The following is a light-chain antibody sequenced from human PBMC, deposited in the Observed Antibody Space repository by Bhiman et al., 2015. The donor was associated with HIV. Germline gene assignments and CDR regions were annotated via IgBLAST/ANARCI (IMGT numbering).Light chain of an antibody. V-gene: IGLV3-19*01. CDR1: SLRAFY. Sequence: SSELTQDPAVSVALGQTVTITCRGDSLRAFYASWYQQRPGQAPILVIHGDNNRPSGIPARFSGSSSIDTASLTITGALAEDEADYYCCSRDRSGNHHVYFGGGTKVTVL. J-gene: IGLJ2*01. CDR3: CSRDRSGNHHVY. CDR2: GDN.